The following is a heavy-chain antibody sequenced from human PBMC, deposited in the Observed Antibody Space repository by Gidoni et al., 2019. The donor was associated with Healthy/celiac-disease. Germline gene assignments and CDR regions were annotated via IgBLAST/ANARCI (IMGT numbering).Heavy chain of an antibody. CDR2: INHSGST. V-gene: IGHV4-34*01. Sequence: QVQLQQWGAGLLTPSEPLSPTCAVYGGSFRGYYWSWIRQPPGKGLEWIGEINHSGSTNYNPSLKSRVTISVDTSKNQFSLKLSSVTAADTAVYYCARGARWYDYWGQGTLVTVSS. CDR3: ARGARWYDY. J-gene: IGHJ4*02. CDR1: GGSFRGYY. D-gene: IGHD2-15*01.